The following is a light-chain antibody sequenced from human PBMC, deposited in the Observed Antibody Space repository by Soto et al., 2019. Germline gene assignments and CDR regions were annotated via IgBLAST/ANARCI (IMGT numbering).Light chain of an antibody. CDR2: GAS. V-gene: IGKV3-15*01. Sequence: EIVMTQSPATLSVSPGERATLSCRASQSVSSNLAWYQQKPGQAPRLLIYGASTRATGIPARFSGSGSGTEFTLTISGLQSEDFAVYYCQHYNNWHPWTFGQGTKVEIK. J-gene: IGKJ1*01. CDR3: QHYNNWHPWT. CDR1: QSVSSN.